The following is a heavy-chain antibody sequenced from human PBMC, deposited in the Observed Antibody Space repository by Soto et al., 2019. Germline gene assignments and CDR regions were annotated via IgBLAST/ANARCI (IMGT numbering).Heavy chain of an antibody. CDR2: INPNSGGT. V-gene: IGHV1-2*04. D-gene: IGHD4-17*01. CDR1: GYTFTGYY. J-gene: IGHJ6*03. CDR3: ARGSYGDYYYYMDV. Sequence: ASVKVSCKASGYTFTGYYMHWVRQAPGQGLEWMGWINPNSGGTNYAQKFQGWVTMTRDTSISTAYMELSRLRSDDTAVYYCARGSYGDYYYYMDVWAKGTTVTVSS.